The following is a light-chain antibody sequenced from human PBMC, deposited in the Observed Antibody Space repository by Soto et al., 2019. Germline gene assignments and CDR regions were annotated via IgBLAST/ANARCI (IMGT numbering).Light chain of an antibody. Sequence: DIQMTQSPSSLSASVGDRVTITCQASQDISNYLNWYQQKPGKAPKLLIYDASNLETGVPSRFSGSGSGTDFPFTISSLQPEDIATYYCQQYDNLPYTFGQGTMLEIK. CDR3: QQYDNLPYT. V-gene: IGKV1-33*01. CDR2: DAS. J-gene: IGKJ2*01. CDR1: QDISNY.